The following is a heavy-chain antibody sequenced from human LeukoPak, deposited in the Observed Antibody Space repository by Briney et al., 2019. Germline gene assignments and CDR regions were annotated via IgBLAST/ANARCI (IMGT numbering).Heavy chain of an antibody. CDR1: GFTFSSYA. J-gene: IGHJ4*02. CDR2: ISGSGGST. D-gene: IGHD2-15*01. Sequence: GGSLRLSCAASGFTFSSYAMNWVRQAPGKGLEWVSAISGSGGSTYYADSVKGRFTISRDNSKNTLYLQMNSLRAEDTAVYYCARDRGVVVAAFYFDYWGQGTLVTVSS. CDR3: ARDRGVVVAAFYFDY. V-gene: IGHV3-23*01.